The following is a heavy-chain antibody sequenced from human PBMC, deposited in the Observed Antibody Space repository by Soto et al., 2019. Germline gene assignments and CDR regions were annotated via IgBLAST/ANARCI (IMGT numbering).Heavy chain of an antibody. CDR3: AKGGEYQLLRIYFDY. Sequence: QVQLVESGGGVVQPGRSLRLSCAASGFIFSSYGMHWVRQAPGKGLEWVAVISYDGSSKYYADSVKGRFTISRDNSANTLHLQMNSLRAEDTAMYYCAKGGEYQLLRIYFDYWGQGTPVTVSS. CDR2: ISYDGSSK. J-gene: IGHJ4*02. V-gene: IGHV3-30*18. D-gene: IGHD2-2*01. CDR1: GFIFSSYG.